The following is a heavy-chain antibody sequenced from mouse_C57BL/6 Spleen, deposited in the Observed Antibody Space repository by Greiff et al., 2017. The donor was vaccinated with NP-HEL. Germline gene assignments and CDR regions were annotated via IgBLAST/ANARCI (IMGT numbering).Heavy chain of an antibody. Sequence: ESGPELVKPGASVKLSCKASGYTFTSYDINWVKQRPGQGLEWIGWIYPRDGSTKYNEKFKGKATLTVDTSSSTAYMELHSLTSEDSAVYFCARFTTVVGHAMDYWGQGTSVTVSS. CDR3: ARFTTVVGHAMDY. J-gene: IGHJ4*01. CDR2: IYPRDGST. V-gene: IGHV1-85*01. CDR1: GYTFTSYD. D-gene: IGHD1-1*01.